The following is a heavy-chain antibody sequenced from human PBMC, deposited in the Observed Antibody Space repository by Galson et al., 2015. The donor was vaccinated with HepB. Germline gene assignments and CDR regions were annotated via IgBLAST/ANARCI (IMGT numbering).Heavy chain of an antibody. J-gene: IGHJ6*02. CDR2: ISYDGSNK. CDR1: GFTFSSYA. Sequence: SLRLSCAASGFTFSSYAMHWVRQAPGRGLEWVAVISYDGSNKYYADSVKGRFTISRDNSKNTLYLQMNSLRAEDTAVYYCARDIRIAAAGYYYYYGMDVWGQGTTVTVSS. CDR3: ARDIRIAAAGYYYYYGMDV. D-gene: IGHD6-13*01. V-gene: IGHV3-30*04.